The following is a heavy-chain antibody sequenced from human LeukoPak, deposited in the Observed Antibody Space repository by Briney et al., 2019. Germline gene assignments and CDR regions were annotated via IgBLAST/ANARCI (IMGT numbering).Heavy chain of an antibody. CDR1: GYTFTGYY. CDR3: ARAGSIVVVPAANTLGDQYKFSY. V-gene: IGHV1-2*02. Sequence: ASVKVSCKASGYTFTGYYMHWVRQAPGQGLEWMGWINPNSGGTNYAQKFQGRVTMTRDTSISTAYMELSRLRSDDTAVYYCARAGSIVVVPAANTLGDQYKFSYWGQGTLVTVSS. CDR2: INPNSGGT. J-gene: IGHJ4*02. D-gene: IGHD2-2*01.